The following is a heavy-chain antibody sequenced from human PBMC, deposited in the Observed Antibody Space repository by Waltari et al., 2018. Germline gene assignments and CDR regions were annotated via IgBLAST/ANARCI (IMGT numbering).Heavy chain of an antibody. V-gene: IGHV1-69*01. CDR3: ARDQDCSGGSCSLGWFDP. CDR1: GGTFSSYA. CDR2: IIPIFGTA. J-gene: IGHJ5*02. Sequence: QVQLVQSGAEVKKPGSSVKVSCKASGGTFSSYAISWVRPAPGPGLEWMGGIIPIFGTANYAQKFQGRVTITADESTSTAYMELSSLRSEDTAVYYCARDQDCSGGSCSLGWFDPWGQGTLVTVSS. D-gene: IGHD2-15*01.